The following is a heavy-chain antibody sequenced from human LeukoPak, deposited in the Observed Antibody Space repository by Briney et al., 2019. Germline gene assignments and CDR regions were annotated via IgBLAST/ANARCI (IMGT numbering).Heavy chain of an antibody. CDR2: IIPIFGTA. D-gene: IGHD2-21*01. CDR1: GGTFISYA. Sequence: ASVKVSCKASGGTFISYAISWVRQAPGRGLEWMGGIIPIFGTANYAQKFQGRVTITADESTSTAYMELSSLRSEDTAVYYCWGGGWKKPFDYWGQGTLVTVSS. CDR3: WGGGWKKPFDY. V-gene: IGHV1-69*13. J-gene: IGHJ4*02.